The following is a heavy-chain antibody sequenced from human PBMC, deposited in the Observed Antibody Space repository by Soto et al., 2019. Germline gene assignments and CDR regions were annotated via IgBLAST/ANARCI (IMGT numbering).Heavy chain of an antibody. CDR1: GYSITHYA. CDR3: ARGGTPIDY. D-gene: IGHD3-16*01. CDR2: IDACDGKT. Sequence: ASVKPSSKASGYSITHYALHSVRQAPGQRLEWMGWIDACDGKTNYAQKFQGSVTMTTDTSTSTAYMELRSLRSDDTAVYYCARGGTPIDYWAQGTLVTVSS. V-gene: IGHV1-3*01. J-gene: IGHJ4*02.